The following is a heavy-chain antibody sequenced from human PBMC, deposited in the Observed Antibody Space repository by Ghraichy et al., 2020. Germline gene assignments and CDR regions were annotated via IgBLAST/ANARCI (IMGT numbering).Heavy chain of an antibody. CDR2: ISWNSGKI. D-gene: IGHD3-10*01. CDR1: GFRFDDYA. Sequence: GGSLRLSCAASGFRFDDYAMHWVRQAPGKGLEWVSSISWNSGKIGYGDSVKGRFTISRDNAKNSLYLEMSSLRAEDTALYFCAKDIELWFGESVFDFWGQGTLVTVSS. CDR3: AKDIELWFGESVFDF. J-gene: IGHJ4*02. V-gene: IGHV3-9*01.